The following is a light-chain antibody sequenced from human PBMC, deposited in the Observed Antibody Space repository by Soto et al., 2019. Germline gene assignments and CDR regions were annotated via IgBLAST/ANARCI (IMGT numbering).Light chain of an antibody. J-gene: IGKJ1*01. V-gene: IGKV3-15*01. CDR2: GAS. CDR3: QHYNNWPRT. Sequence: EIVMTQSPATLSVSPGERATLSCRASQSVSSNLAWYQQKPGQAPRLLIYGASTRATGIPARFSGSGSGTEFTLSISSLQSEDFAVYYCQHYNNWPRTFGQPTKVEI. CDR1: QSVSSN.